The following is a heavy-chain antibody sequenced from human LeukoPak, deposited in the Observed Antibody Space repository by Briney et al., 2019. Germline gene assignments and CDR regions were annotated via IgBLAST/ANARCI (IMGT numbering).Heavy chain of an antibody. V-gene: IGHV3-23*01. J-gene: IGHJ3*02. D-gene: IGHD6-6*01. CDR2: ISGGGGSI. Sequence: GGSLRLSCVASGFTFSSYAMSWVRQAPGKGLEWVSGISGGGGSIHYADSVKGRFTISRDNAKNSLYLQMNSLRAEDTAVYYCARSSSGAFDIWGQGTMVTVSS. CDR3: ARSSSGAFDI. CDR1: GFTFSSYA.